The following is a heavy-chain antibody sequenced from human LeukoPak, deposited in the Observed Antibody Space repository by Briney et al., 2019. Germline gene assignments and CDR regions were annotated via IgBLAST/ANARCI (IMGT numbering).Heavy chain of an antibody. CDR3: ARGDYDILTGYYDP. D-gene: IGHD3-9*01. V-gene: IGHV1-69*13. Sequence: GASVKVSCKASGGTFSSYAISWVRQAPGQGLEWMGGIIPIFGTANYAQKFQGRVTITADESTSTAYMELSSLRSEDTAVYYCARGDYDILTGYYDPWGQGTLVTVSS. CDR2: IIPIFGTA. J-gene: IGHJ5*02. CDR1: GGTFSSYA.